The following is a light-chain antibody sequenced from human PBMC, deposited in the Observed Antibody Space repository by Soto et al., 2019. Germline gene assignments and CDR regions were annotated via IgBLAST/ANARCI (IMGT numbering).Light chain of an antibody. CDR3: QQSYSTPIA. J-gene: IGKJ5*01. V-gene: IGKV1-39*01. CDR1: QSISSY. CDR2: AAS. Sequence: DIQMTQSPSSLSASVGDRVTITCRASQSISSYLNWYQQKQGKAPKHLIYAASSLQSGVPSRFKGRGSGTYFTFTSSSRQPGDFETYYCQQSYSTPIAFGQGTRLEIK.